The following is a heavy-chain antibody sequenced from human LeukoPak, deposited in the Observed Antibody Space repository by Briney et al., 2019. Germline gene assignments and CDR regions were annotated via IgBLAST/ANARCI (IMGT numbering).Heavy chain of an antibody. D-gene: IGHD3-22*01. J-gene: IGHJ4*02. CDR2: IYHSGST. CDR1: GYSISSGYY. Sequence: PSETLSLTCTVSGYSISSGYYWGWIRQPPGKGLEWIGSIYHSGSTYYNPSLKSRVTISVDTSKSQFSLKLSSVTAADTAVYYCAREVYDSSGPVSHWGQGTLVTVSS. CDR3: AREVYDSSGPVSH. V-gene: IGHV4-38-2*02.